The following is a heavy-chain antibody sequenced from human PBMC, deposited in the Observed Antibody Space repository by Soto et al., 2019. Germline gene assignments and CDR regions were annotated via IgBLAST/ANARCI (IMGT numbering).Heavy chain of an antibody. CDR1: GFTFSSYA. Sequence: PGGSLRLSCAASGFTFSSYAMSWVRQAPGKGLEWVSGISGSGGRIYYGDSVKGRFTISRDNSKNTLFLQMSGLRVEDTAVYYCAKALSSSWQFDYWGQGTLVTVSS. J-gene: IGHJ4*02. D-gene: IGHD6-13*01. V-gene: IGHV3-23*01. CDR2: ISGSGGRI. CDR3: AKALSSSWQFDY.